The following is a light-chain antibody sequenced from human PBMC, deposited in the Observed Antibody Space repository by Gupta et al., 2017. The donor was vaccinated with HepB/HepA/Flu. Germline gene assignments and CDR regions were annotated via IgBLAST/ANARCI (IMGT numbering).Light chain of an antibody. J-gene: IGKJ5*01. CDR3: QQRSNWPPIT. CDR1: QSVRSF. Sequence: EIVLTQSPATLSLSPGERATLSCRASQSVRSFLAWYQQKPGQAPRLLIYDASNRATGIPARFSGRGSGTDFTLTIRSLEPEDFAVYYCQQRSNWPPITFGQGTRLEIK. V-gene: IGKV3-11*01. CDR2: DAS.